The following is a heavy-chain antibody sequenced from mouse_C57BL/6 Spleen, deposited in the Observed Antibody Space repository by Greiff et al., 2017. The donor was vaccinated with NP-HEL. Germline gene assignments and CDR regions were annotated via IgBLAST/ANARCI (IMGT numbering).Heavy chain of an antibody. J-gene: IGHJ1*03. CDR1: GYTFTSYW. D-gene: IGHD1-1*01. V-gene: IGHV1-5*01. Sequence: EVQLQQSGTVLARPGASVKMSCKTSGYTFTSYWMHWVKQRPGQGLEWKGAIYPGNSDTSYNQKFKGKAKLTAVTSASTAYMELSSLTNEDSAVYYCTRSSNYYGSRYFDVWGTGTTVTVSS. CDR3: TRSSNYYGSRYFDV. CDR2: IYPGNSDT.